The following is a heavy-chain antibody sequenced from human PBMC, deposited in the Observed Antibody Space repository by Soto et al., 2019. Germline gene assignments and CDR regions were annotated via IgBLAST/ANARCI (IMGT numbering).Heavy chain of an antibody. J-gene: IGHJ3*02. Sequence: EVQLVESGGGLVQPGRSLRLSCAASGFTFDDYAMHWVRQAPGKGLEWVSGISWNSGSIGYADSVKGRFTISRDNAKNSLYLQMNSLRAEDTALYYCATDNPLIDAFDIWGQGTMVTVSS. CDR1: GFTFDDYA. CDR2: ISWNSGSI. CDR3: ATDNPLIDAFDI. V-gene: IGHV3-9*01.